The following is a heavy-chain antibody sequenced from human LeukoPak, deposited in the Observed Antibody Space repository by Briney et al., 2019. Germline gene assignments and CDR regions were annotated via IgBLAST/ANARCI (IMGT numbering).Heavy chain of an antibody. J-gene: IGHJ3*02. D-gene: IGHD6-19*01. CDR2: IYYSGST. V-gene: IGHV4-59*01. Sequence: SETLSLTCTVSGGSISSYYWSWIRQPPGKGLEWIGYIYYSGSTNYNPSLKSRVTISVDTSKNQFSLKLSSVTAADTAVYYCARDLRGSSGWYDAFDIWGQGTMVTVSS. CDR1: GGSISSYY. CDR3: ARDLRGSSGWYDAFDI.